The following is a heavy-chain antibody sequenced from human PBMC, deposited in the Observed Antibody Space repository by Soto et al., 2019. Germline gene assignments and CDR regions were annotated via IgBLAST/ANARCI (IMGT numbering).Heavy chain of an antibody. J-gene: IGHJ4*02. CDR1: GGTFSSYA. Sequence: SVKVSCKASGGTFSSYAISWVRQAPGQGLEWMGGIIPIFGTANYAQKFQGRVTITADESTSTAYMELSSLRSEDTAVYYCARVNRDYYDSSGYSRPFDYWGQGTLVTVSS. V-gene: IGHV1-69*13. D-gene: IGHD3-22*01. CDR3: ARVNRDYYDSSGYSRPFDY. CDR2: IIPIFGTA.